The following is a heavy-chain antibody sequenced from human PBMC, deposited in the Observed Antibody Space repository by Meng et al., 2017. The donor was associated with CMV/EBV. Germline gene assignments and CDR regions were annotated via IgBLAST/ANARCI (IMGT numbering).Heavy chain of an antibody. CDR3: TRDYGVVVPGWFDP. Sequence: WIRQPPGKGLEWVGFIRSKAYGGTTEYAASVKGRFTISRDDSKSIAYLQMNSLKTEDTAVYYCTRDYGVVVPGWFDPWGQGTLVTVSS. V-gene: IGHV3-49*02. J-gene: IGHJ5*02. CDR2: IRSKAYGGTT. D-gene: IGHD2-2*01.